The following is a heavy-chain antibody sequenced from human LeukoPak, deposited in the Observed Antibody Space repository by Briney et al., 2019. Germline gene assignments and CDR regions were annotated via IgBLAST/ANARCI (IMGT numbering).Heavy chain of an antibody. CDR3: ASSIDYWSGWFDP. Sequence: PSETLSLTCSVSGGSIGTYCWSWLRQPPGKGLEWLGYIFSSGSTNYSPSLKSRVTMSVDTSKNQFSLKLSSVTAADTAVYFCASSIDYWSGWFDPWGQGTLVTVSS. D-gene: IGHD3-3*01. J-gene: IGHJ5*02. V-gene: IGHV4-4*09. CDR2: IFSSGST. CDR1: GGSIGTYC.